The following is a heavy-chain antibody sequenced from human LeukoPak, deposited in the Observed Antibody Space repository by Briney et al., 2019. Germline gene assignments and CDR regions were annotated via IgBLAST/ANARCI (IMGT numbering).Heavy chain of an antibody. CDR1: GGSFSGYY. D-gene: IGHD5-12*01. J-gene: IGHJ4*02. CDR2: INHSGSX. V-gene: IGHV4-34*01. CDR3: ARGGQWLRPFDY. Sequence: SETLSLTCAVYGGSFSGYYWXWIRXXXXXXXXWIXEINHSGSXXYXXSLKSRVTXXXDTSKNQFSLKLSSVTAADTAVYYCARGGQWLRPFDYWGQGTLVTVSS.